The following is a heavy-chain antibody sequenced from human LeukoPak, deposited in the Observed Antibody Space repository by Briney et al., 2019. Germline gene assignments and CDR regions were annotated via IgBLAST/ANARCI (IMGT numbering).Heavy chain of an antibody. Sequence: GGSLRLSCAASGFTFSDYYMSWIRQAPGEGLEWVSYISSSGNTKYYADSLKGRFTVSRDNADNSLYMQMNSLRADDTAVYYCARVVDYYDSSGYGFDYWGQGTLVTVSS. D-gene: IGHD3-22*01. V-gene: IGHV3-11*01. CDR3: ARVVDYYDSSGYGFDY. J-gene: IGHJ4*02. CDR2: ISSSGNTK. CDR1: GFTFSDYY.